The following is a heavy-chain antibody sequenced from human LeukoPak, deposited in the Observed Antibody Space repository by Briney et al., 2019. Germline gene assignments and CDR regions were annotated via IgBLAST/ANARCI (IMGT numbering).Heavy chain of an antibody. Sequence: SQTLSLTCAISGDSVSSDSVTWNWIRQSPSRGVEWLGRTYYRSKWYNDYAPSEKSRISINPDTSKNQFPLHLNSVIPGDTAVYYCARERGYGIVGTWGQGTLVTVSS. CDR3: ARERGYGIVGT. CDR1: GDSVSSDSVT. D-gene: IGHD5-12*01. CDR2: TYYRSKWYN. J-gene: IGHJ5*02. V-gene: IGHV6-1*01.